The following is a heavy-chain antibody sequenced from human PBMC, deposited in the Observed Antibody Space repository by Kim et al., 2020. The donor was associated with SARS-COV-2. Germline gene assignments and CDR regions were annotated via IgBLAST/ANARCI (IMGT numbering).Heavy chain of an antibody. CDR1: GFTVRSYY. Sequence: GGSLRLSCAASGFTVRSYYINWVRQAPGKGLEWVSVIYCDGSKYYADSAKNRLIITSHSTDNTAHFLINSRRAVDKTGLYCSRSDLTLFLAGHFVSWGQG. CDR3: SRSDLTLFLAGHFVS. CDR2: IYCDGSK. V-gene: IGHV3-53*01. J-gene: IGHJ5*02. D-gene: IGHD3-3*01.